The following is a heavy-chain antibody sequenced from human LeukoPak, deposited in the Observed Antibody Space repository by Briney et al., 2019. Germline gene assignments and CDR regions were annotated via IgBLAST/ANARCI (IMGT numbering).Heavy chain of an antibody. V-gene: IGHV1-69*13. D-gene: IGHD2-15*01. CDR2: IIPIFGTA. CDR3: ARGKYCSGGSCCSEDYYYGMDV. CDR1: GGTFSSYA. Sequence: SVKVSCKASGGTFSSYAISWVRQAPGQGLEWMGGIIPIFGTANYAQKFQGRVTITADESTSTAYMELSSLRSEDTAVYYCARGKYCSGGSCCSEDYYYGMDVWGQGTTVTVSS. J-gene: IGHJ6*02.